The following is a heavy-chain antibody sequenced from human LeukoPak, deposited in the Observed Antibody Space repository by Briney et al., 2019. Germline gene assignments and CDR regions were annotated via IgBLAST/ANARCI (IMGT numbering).Heavy chain of an antibody. J-gene: IGHJ4*02. V-gene: IGHV3-23*01. CDR3: AKGQGSPYYFDY. D-gene: IGHD2-15*01. Sequence: GGSLRLSCAASGFAFSSYVMSWVRQAPGKGLEWLSVIIGSGGSTYYADSVKGRFTISRDNSKNTVYLQMNSLRAEDTAVYYCAKGQGSPYYFDYWGQGTLVTVSS. CDR2: IIGSGGST. CDR1: GFAFSSYV.